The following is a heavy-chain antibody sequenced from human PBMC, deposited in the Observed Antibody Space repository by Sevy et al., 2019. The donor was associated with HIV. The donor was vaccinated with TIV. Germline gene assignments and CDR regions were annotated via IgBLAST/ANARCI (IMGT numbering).Heavy chain of an antibody. V-gene: IGHV3-48*01. CDR2: ISSDSSRI. J-gene: IGHJ6*02. CDR1: GFTFSNYD. Sequence: GGSLRLSCAASGFTFSNYDMNWVRQAPGKGVEWVSYISSDSSRIYYADSVKGRLTISRDNAKNSLYVQMNRLRAEDTAVYYCAREGGYTYQGMDVWGQGTTVTVSS. CDR3: AREGGYTYQGMDV. D-gene: IGHD5-12*01.